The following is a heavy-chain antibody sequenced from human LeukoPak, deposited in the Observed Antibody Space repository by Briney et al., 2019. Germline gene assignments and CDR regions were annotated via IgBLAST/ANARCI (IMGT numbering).Heavy chain of an antibody. CDR3: ARDIYCSSTSCYGRKDAFDI. Sequence: SETLSLTCTVSGGSICSYYWSSMRQPPGTGLEWVGYIYYSGGINYNPSLKCRVTLSVDTSKDQFSLKLSSVTSADTAVCYCARDIYCSSTSCYGRKDAFDIWGQGTMVTVSS. CDR1: GGSICSYY. V-gene: IGHV4-59*01. D-gene: IGHD2-2*01. CDR2: IYYSGGI. J-gene: IGHJ3*02.